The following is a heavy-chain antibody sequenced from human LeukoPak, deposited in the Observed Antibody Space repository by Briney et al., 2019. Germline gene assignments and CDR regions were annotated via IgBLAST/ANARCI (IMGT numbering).Heavy chain of an antibody. Sequence: GGSLRLSCAASGFTVSSYYMNWVRQAPGKGLEWVSVIYSGSSTYYADSVKARFTISRDNSKNTPYLQMNSLRAEDTAVYYCARSGGWDGMDAWGQGTAVTVSS. D-gene: IGHD1-1*01. CDR3: ARSGGWDGMDA. CDR1: GFTVSSYY. V-gene: IGHV3-53*01. J-gene: IGHJ6*02. CDR2: IYSGSST.